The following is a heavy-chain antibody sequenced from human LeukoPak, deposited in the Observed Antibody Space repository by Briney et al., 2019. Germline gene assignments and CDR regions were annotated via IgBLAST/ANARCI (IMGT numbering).Heavy chain of an antibody. V-gene: IGHV3-11*01. CDR1: GFTFNNYY. D-gene: IGHD3-22*01. CDR3: AREGGYYHLDY. Sequence: GGSLTLSCAASGFTFNNYYMSWIRQAPGKGLEWISYISSTVSTTYYADSVKGRFTISRDNAKNSLYLQMNSLRAEDTAVYYCAREGGYYHLDYWGQGTLVTVSS. CDR2: ISSTVSTT. J-gene: IGHJ4*02.